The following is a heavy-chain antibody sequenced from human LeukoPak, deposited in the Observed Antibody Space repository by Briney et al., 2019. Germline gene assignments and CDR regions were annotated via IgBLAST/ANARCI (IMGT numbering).Heavy chain of an antibody. CDR3: AKETSSSFDY. D-gene: IGHD6-6*01. V-gene: IGHV3-23*01. CDR2: ISNSGGST. Sequence: VGSLRLSCAASGFTFSSYAMNWVRQAPGKGLEWVSGISNSGGSTYYADSVKGRFTISRDNSKNTLYLQMNSLRAEDTAVYYCAKETSSSFDYWGQGTLVTVSS. J-gene: IGHJ4*02. CDR1: GFTFSSYA.